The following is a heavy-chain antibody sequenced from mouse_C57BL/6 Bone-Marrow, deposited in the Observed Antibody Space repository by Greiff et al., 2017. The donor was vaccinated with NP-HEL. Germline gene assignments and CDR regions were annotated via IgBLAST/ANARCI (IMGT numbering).Heavy chain of an antibody. Sequence: EVMLVESGGDLVKPGGSLKLSCAASGFTFSSYGMSWVRQTPDKRLEWVATISSGGSYTYYPDSVKGRFTISRDNAKNTLYLQMSSLKSEDTAMYYCARFYYGSSSLDYWGQGTTLTVSS. D-gene: IGHD1-1*01. CDR3: ARFYYGSSSLDY. V-gene: IGHV5-6*01. J-gene: IGHJ2*01. CDR1: GFTFSSYG. CDR2: ISSGGSYT.